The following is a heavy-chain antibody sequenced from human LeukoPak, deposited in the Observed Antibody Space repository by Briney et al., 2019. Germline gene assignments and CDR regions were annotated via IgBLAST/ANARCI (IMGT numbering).Heavy chain of an antibody. D-gene: IGHD3-22*01. Sequence: ASVKVSCKASGYTFTSYAMHWVRQAPGQRLEWMGWINAGNGNTKYSQKFQGRVTITRDTSASTAYMELSSLRPEDTAVYYCARDPHPVRYYDSSGYFDYWGQGTLVTVPS. CDR3: ARDPHPVRYYDSSGYFDY. CDR1: GYTFTSYA. CDR2: INAGNGNT. V-gene: IGHV1-3*01. J-gene: IGHJ4*02.